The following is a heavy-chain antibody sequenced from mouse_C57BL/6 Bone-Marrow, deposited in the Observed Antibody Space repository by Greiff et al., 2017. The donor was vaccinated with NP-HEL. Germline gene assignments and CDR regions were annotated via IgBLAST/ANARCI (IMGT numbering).Heavy chain of an antibody. V-gene: IGHV5-6*01. CDR1: GFTFSSYG. D-gene: IGHD2-5*01. CDR2: ISSGGSYT. J-gene: IGHJ2*01. CDR3: AGPLAYYSNPYFDY. Sequence: EVMLVESGGDLVKPGGSLKLSCAASGFTFSSYGMSWVRQTPDKRLEWVATISSGGSYTYYPDSVKGRFTISIDNAKNTLYLQMSSLKTEDTAMYYCAGPLAYYSNPYFDYWGQGTTLTVSS.